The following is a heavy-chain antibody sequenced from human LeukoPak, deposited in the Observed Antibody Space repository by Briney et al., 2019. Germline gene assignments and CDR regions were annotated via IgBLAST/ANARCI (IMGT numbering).Heavy chain of an antibody. CDR3: ARVSHMAYYY. V-gene: IGHV3-74*01. D-gene: IGHD2-21*01. Sequence: HTGGSLRLSCAASGFSFSSYWMHWVRRAPGKGLVWVSRINTDGSTTSYADSVKGRITISRDNAKNTLYLQMSSLRVEDTGIYYCARVSHMAYYYWGQGTLVTVSS. CDR1: GFSFSSYW. CDR2: INTDGSTT. J-gene: IGHJ4*02.